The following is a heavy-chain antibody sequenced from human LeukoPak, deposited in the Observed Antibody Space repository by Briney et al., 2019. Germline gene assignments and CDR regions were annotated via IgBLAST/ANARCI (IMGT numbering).Heavy chain of an antibody. CDR3: ARDYQGGYGDKTVDY. V-gene: IGHV4-34*01. CDR1: GGSFSGYY. Sequence: SETLSLTCAVYGGSFSGYYWSWIRQPPGKGLEWIGEINHSGSTNYNPSLKSRVTISVDTSKNQFSLKLSSATAADTAVYYCARDYQGGYGDKTVDYWGQGTLVTVSS. J-gene: IGHJ4*02. D-gene: IGHD5-18*01. CDR2: INHSGST.